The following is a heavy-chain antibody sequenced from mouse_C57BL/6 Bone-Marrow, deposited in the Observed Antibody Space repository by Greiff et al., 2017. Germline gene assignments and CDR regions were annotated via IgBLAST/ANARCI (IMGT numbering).Heavy chain of an antibody. CDR3: TTVRVCRLPFVGLVD. CDR2: IDPENGDT. J-gene: IGHJ3*01. CDR1: GFNIKDDY. Sequence: DVQLQESGAELVRPGASVKLSCTASGFNIKDDYMHWVKQRPDQGLEWIGWIDPENGDTEYASKFQGKATITADTSSNTAYLQLSSLTSEDTAVYYCTTVRVCRLPFVGLVDWGQGTLVTVSA. D-gene: IGHD1-1*02. V-gene: IGHV14-4*01.